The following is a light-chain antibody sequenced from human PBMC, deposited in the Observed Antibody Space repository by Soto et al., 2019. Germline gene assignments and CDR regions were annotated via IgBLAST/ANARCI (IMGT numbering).Light chain of an antibody. CDR3: QQSYTAPLT. V-gene: IGKV1-39*01. J-gene: IGKJ4*01. CDR1: QSISRY. CDR2: SAS. Sequence: DIQMTQSPSSLSASVGDRVTITCRASQSISRYLHWFQQRPGEAPNLLIYSASSLQSGVPSRFSGSGXGTDXXLTXXSLQPEDLGXYYCQQSYTAPLTFGGGTKVVIK.